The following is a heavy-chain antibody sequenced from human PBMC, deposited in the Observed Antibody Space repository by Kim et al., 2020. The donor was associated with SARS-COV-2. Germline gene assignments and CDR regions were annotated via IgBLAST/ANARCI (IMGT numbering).Heavy chain of an antibody. CDR3: ARSLPAVSAETLYGMDL. CDR1: GFTLSTYS. J-gene: IGHJ6*02. V-gene: IGHV3-64*01. D-gene: IGHD2-21*02. Sequence: GGSLRLSCAASGFTLSTYSMHWVRQAPGKGLEYVSSISETGVYTYYVYSVKGRFTISRDNSRNTLNLQMGRLRVEDMAVYYCARSLPAVSAETLYGMDLWGQGTTVSVSS. CDR2: ISETGVYT.